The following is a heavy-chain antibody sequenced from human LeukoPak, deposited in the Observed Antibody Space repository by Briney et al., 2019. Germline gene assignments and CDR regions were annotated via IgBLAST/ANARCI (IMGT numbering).Heavy chain of an antibody. J-gene: IGHJ4*02. CDR2: IIPILGIA. CDR3: ARARYDSSGYSEAVDY. D-gene: IGHD3-22*01. Sequence: SVKVSCKASGGTFSSYAISWVRQAPGQGLEWMGRIIPILGIANYAQKFQGRVTITADKSTSTAYMELSSLRSEDTAVYYCARARYDSSGYSEAVDYWGQGTLVTVSS. V-gene: IGHV1-69*04. CDR1: GGTFSSYA.